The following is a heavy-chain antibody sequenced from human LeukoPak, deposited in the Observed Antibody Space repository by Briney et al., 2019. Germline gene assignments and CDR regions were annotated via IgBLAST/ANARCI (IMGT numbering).Heavy chain of an antibody. D-gene: IGHD6-13*01. V-gene: IGHV1-46*01. Sequence: ASVKVSCKASGYTFTSYYMHWVRQAPGQGLEWMGIINPSGGSTSYAQKFQGRVTMTRDTSTSTVYMELSILRSEDTAVYYCARERRSSEYYYYYYGMDVWGQGTTVTVSS. CDR1: GYTFTSYY. CDR2: INPSGGST. J-gene: IGHJ6*02. CDR3: ARERRSSEYYYYYYGMDV.